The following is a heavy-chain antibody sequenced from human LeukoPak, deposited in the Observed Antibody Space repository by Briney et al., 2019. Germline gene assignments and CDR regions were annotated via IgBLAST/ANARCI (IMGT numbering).Heavy chain of an antibody. Sequence: GGSLRLSCAASGFTFSSYSMNWVRQAPGKGLEWVSSISSSSSYIYYADSVKGRFTISRDNAKNSLYLQMNSLRAEGTAVYYCARTYYDSSVGGYAFDIWGQGTMVTVSS. D-gene: IGHD3-22*01. CDR2: ISSSSSYI. V-gene: IGHV3-21*01. CDR3: ARTYYDSSVGGYAFDI. J-gene: IGHJ3*02. CDR1: GFTFSSYS.